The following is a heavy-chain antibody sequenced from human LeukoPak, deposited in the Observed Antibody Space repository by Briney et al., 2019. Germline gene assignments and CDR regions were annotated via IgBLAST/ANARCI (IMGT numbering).Heavy chain of an antibody. CDR1: GFTFSSSS. Sequence: WGSLTLSCAASGFTFSSSSRNCVLHDAPKERLEVSYIGDRSSSIYYADSVKGRFIISRDNAKNSLYLQMNSLRDEDTAVYYCARRAAGRPGADYFQHWGKGILVTVSS. CDR2: IGDRSSSI. D-gene: IGHD3-10*01. J-gene: IGHJ1*01. CDR3: ARRAAGRPGADYFQH. V-gene: IGHV3-48*02.